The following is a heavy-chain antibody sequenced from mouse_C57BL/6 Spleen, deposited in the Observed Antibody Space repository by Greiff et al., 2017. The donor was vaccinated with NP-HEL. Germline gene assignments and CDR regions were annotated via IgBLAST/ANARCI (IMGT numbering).Heavy chain of an antibody. CDR3: ARWGSTYAMDY. J-gene: IGHJ4*01. Sequence: VQLQQSGAELVRPGTSVKVSCKASGYAFTNYLIEWVKQRPGQGLEWIGVINPGSGGTNYNEKFKGKATLTADKSSSTAYMQLSSLTSEDSAVYFCARWGSTYAMDYWGQGTSVTVSS. V-gene: IGHV1-54*01. CDR1: GYAFTNYL. CDR2: INPGSGGT. D-gene: IGHD5-1*01.